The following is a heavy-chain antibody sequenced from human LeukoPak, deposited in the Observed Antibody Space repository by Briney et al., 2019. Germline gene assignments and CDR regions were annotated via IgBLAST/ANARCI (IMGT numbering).Heavy chain of an antibody. D-gene: IGHD5-12*01. CDR2: IAQDGSER. Sequence: GGSLRLSGAASGFTFTSYWTSWVRQAPGKGLEWVANIAQDGSERYYVDSVKGRFNISRDNAKNSLYLQMNSLRAEDTAVYYCARAPWLRGFDIWGQGTMVTVSS. V-gene: IGHV3-7*01. CDR3: ARAPWLRGFDI. CDR1: GFTFTSYW. J-gene: IGHJ3*02.